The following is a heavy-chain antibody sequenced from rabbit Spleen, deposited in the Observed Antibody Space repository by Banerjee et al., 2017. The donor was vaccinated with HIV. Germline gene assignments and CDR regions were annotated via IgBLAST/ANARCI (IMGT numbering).Heavy chain of an antibody. V-gene: IGHV1S45*01. Sequence: QEQVKETGGGLVQPGGSLTLSCKASGFDFRRYYLTWVRQAPGKGLEWISYIAGDSSGFTYSATWAKGRFTCSKTSSTTVTLQMTSLTVADTATYFCARDTSSSFSSYGMDLWGPGTLVTVS. D-gene: IGHD1-1*01. CDR1: GFDFRRYYL. J-gene: IGHJ6*01. CDR3: ARDTSSSFSSYGMDL. CDR2: IAGDSSGFT.